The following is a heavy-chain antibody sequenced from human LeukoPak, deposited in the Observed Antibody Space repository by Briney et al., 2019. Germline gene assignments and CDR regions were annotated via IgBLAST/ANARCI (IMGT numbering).Heavy chain of an antibody. CDR1: GFTFSSYA. Sequence: GSLRLSCAASGFTFSSYAMSWVRQAPGKGLEWVSAITGSGGSTFYADSVKGRFTISRDNSKNTLYLQMNRLSAADTAVYYCANARSYTDYWGQGTLVTVSS. V-gene: IGHV3-23*01. CDR2: ITGSGGST. D-gene: IGHD1-26*01. CDR3: ANARSYTDY. J-gene: IGHJ4*02.